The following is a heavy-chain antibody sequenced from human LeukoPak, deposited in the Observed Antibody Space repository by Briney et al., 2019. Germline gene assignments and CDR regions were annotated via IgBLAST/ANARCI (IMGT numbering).Heavy chain of an antibody. J-gene: IGHJ4*02. D-gene: IGHD2-15*01. V-gene: IGHV4-59*01. CDR2: IYYSGST. Sequence: SETVSLTCTVSGGSIRSYYWSWIRQPPGKGLEWIGYIYYSGSTNSNPSLKNRVTISVDTSKSQFSLKVSSVTAADTAVYYCARALTPGYCSGGTCSYFDYWGQGTLVTVSS. CDR3: ARALTPGYCSGGTCSYFDY. CDR1: GGSIRSYY.